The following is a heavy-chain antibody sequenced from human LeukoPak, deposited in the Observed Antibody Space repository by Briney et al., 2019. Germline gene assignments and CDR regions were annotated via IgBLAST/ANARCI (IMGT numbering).Heavy chain of an antibody. CDR1: GGSISSGGYY. Sequence: ASETLSLTCTVSGGSISSGGYYWSWIRQHPGKGLEWIGYMYYSGSAYYNPSLKSRVTISIDTSKNQFSLKLSSVTAADTAVYYCARDVVPYYYGSGTYGMDVWGEGTTVTVSS. V-gene: IGHV4-31*03. CDR3: ARDVVPYYYGSGTYGMDV. CDR2: MYYSGSA. D-gene: IGHD3-10*01. J-gene: IGHJ6*04.